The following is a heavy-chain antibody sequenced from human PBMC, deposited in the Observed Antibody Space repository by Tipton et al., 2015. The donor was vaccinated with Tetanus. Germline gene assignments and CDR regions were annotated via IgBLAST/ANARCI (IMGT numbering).Heavy chain of an antibody. CDR1: GGSFSGYY. J-gene: IGHJ6*02. V-gene: IGHV4-34*01. Sequence: TLSLTCAVYGGSFSGYYWSWIRQPPGKGLEWIGEINHSGSTNYNPSLKSRVPISVDTSKNQFSLKLSSVTAADTAVYYCARGGAAAGTGQWGRYYGMDVWGQGTTVTVSS. CDR2: INHSGST. CDR3: ARGGAAAGTGQWGRYYGMDV. D-gene: IGHD6-13*01.